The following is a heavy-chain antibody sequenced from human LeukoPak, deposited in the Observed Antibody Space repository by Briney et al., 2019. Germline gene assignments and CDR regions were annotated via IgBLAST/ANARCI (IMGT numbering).Heavy chain of an antibody. V-gene: IGHV1-69*06. D-gene: IGHD6-13*01. CDR1: GYTFTSYG. CDR2: IIPIFGTT. Sequence: ASVKVSCKASGYTFTSYGINWVRQAPGQGLEWMGGIIPIFGTTNYAQKFQDRVTITADKSTSTAYMELSSLRSEDTAVYYCARVVGLTGYSSSWYSGYYYYMDVWGKGTTVTVSS. CDR3: ARVVGLTGYSSSWYSGYYYYMDV. J-gene: IGHJ6*03.